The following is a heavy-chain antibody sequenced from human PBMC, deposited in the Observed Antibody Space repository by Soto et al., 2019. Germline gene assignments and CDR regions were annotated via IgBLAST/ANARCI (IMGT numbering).Heavy chain of an antibody. CDR1: GFTFSTYG. CDR2: LSGDGTTT. Sequence: EVQLLESGGGLVQPGGSLRLSYTASGFTFSTYGMSWVPQAPGKGLEWVSSLSGDGTTTYYIDSVKGRFTISRDNSRNTLSLQMNSLRTEDTAVYYCAKDISFDTSAYNYWGQGILVTVSS. J-gene: IGHJ4*02. D-gene: IGHD3-22*01. CDR3: AKDISFDTSAYNY. V-gene: IGHV3-23*01.